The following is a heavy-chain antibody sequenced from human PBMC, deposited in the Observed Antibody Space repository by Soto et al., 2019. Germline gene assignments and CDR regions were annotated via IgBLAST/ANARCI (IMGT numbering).Heavy chain of an antibody. J-gene: IGHJ4*02. V-gene: IGHV4-30-4*01. CDR3: VSRIGVKPRYSFGY. Sequence: QVQLQESGPGLVKPSQTLSLTCTVSGGSISSGDYYWSWVRQPPGEDLEYIGYIYYTGSSYSNPSLKGRVTITVGTSKNQFSLRLTSVTAADTGVYYCVSRIGVKPRYSFGYWGQGTLVTVSS. CDR1: GGSISSGDYY. D-gene: IGHD3-22*01. CDR2: IYYTGSS.